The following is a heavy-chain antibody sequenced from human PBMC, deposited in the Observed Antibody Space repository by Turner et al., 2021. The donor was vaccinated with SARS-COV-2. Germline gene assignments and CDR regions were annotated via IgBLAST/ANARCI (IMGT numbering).Heavy chain of an antibody. Sequence: EVHLVQSGGGLVKPGGSLRLSCAPSGFTSTNVWMSWVRQAPGRGLEWVARLKSQIDGGTTDYAAAVKGRFTISRDNPESTLFLQMSSLQSEDTGIYYCTTVWATGSSYRSGWGATFDNWGQGALVTVSS. J-gene: IGHJ4*02. CDR2: LKSQIDGGTT. CDR1: GFTSTNVW. V-gene: IGHV3-15*01. CDR3: TTVWATGSSYRSGWGATFDN. D-gene: IGHD6-19*01.